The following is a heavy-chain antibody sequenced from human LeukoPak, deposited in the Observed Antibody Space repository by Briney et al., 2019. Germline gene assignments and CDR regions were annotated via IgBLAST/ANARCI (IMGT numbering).Heavy chain of an antibody. J-gene: IGHJ4*02. CDR2: MYPGDSDT. D-gene: IGHD3-10*01. V-gene: IGHV5-51*01. Sequence: PGESLKISCQGSGYSFTRYWIGWVRQVPGKGLEWMGIMYPGDSDTRYSPAFQGQVTISADKSISTAYLQWSSLKASDTAMYYCASGSGSGRYYSEDDYWGQGTLVTVSS. CDR3: ASGSGSGRYYSEDDY. CDR1: GYSFTRYW.